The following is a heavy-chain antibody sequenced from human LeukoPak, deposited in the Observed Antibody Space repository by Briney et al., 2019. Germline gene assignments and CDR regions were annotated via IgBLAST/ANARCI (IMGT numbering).Heavy chain of an antibody. V-gene: IGHV3-30*18. J-gene: IGHJ5*02. CDR2: ISYDGSNK. CDR1: GFTFSSYG. Sequence: PGGSLRLSCAASGFTFSSYGMHWVRQAPGKGLEWVAVISYDGSNKYYADSVKGRFTISRDNSKNTLYLQMNSLRAEDTAVYYCAKDPTTHYYDSSGYRFDPWGQGTLVTVSS. CDR3: AKDPTTHYYDSSGYRFDP. D-gene: IGHD3-22*01.